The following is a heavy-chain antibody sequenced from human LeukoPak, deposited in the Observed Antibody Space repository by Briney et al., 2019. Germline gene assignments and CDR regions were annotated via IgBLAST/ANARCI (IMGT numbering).Heavy chain of an antibody. CDR1: GGSISSGDYY. CDR2: IYYSGST. D-gene: IGHD1-26*01. CDR3: ARDRGGATWFDY. V-gene: IGHV4-30-4*08. Sequence: SETLSLTCTVSGGSISSGDYYWRWVRQPPGRGLEWIGYIYYSGSTYYNPSLKSRVTISVDTSKNQFSPKLSSVTAADTAVYYCARDRGGATWFDYWGQGTLGTVSS. J-gene: IGHJ4*02.